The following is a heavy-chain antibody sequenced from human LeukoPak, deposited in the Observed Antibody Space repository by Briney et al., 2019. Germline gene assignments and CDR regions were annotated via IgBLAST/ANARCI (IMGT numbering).Heavy chain of an antibody. CDR1: GFTFSSYG. Sequence: GGSLRLSCAASGFTFSSYGMHWVRQAPGKGLEWVAVIWYDGSNKYYADSVKGRFTISRDNAKNSLYLQMNSLRAEDTAVYYCARMEKFYYGSGGFSPPLMDVWGQGTTVIVSS. V-gene: IGHV3-33*01. J-gene: IGHJ6*02. CDR3: ARMEKFYYGSGGFSPPLMDV. D-gene: IGHD3-10*01. CDR2: IWYDGSNK.